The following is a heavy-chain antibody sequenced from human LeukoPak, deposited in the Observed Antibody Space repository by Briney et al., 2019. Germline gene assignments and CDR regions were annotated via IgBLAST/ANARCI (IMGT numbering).Heavy chain of an antibody. V-gene: IGHV4-38-2*02. J-gene: IGHJ4*02. D-gene: IGHD4-17*01. CDR1: GSSINTDNY. CDR3: ARDPGEYYFDY. Sequence: SETLSLTCNVSGSSINTDNYWGWLRQPPGKGLEWIGSIYHSGSTYYNPSLKSRVTISVDTSKNQFSLKLSSVTAADTAVYYCARDPGEYYFDYWGQGTLVTVSS. CDR2: IYHSGST.